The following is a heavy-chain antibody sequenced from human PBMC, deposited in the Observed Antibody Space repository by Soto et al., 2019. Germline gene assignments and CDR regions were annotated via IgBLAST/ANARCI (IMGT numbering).Heavy chain of an antibody. CDR2: ISTYNGKT. D-gene: IGHD3-9*01. V-gene: IGHV1-18*01. CDR3: ARLLTEGATFREDAFDL. J-gene: IGHJ3*01. CDR1: GYTFTSHG. Sequence: ASVNVSCTPSGYTFTSHGLSWVRQAPGQGLEWMGWISTYNGKTDYAQKFQGRVTMTADTRTTTGYMELRSLRSDDTAVYYCARLLTEGATFREDAFDLWGQGTEVTVS.